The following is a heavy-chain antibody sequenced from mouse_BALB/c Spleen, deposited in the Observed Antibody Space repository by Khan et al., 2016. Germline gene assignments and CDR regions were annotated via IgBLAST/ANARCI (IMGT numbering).Heavy chain of an antibody. Sequence: EVQLVESGPGLVKPSQSLSLTCTVTGYSITSDYAWNWIRQFPGNKLEWMGYISYSGNTKYNPSLKSRISITRDTSKNQFFLHLNSVTTEETATYYCVRIYGGDFDYVGQGTTLTVSS. CDR2: ISYSGNT. CDR1: GYSITSDYA. D-gene: IGHD1-1*01. CDR3: VRIYGGDFDY. V-gene: IGHV3-2*02. J-gene: IGHJ2*01.